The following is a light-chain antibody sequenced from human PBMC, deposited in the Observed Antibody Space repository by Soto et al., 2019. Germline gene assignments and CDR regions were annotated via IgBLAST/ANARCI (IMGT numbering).Light chain of an antibody. V-gene: IGKV2-28*01. J-gene: IGKJ3*01. CDR1: QSLLHSNGYNY. CDR3: MQALQTSFT. Sequence: DIVMTQSPLSLPVTPGEPASISCRSSQSLLHSNGYNYLDWYLQKRGQSPQLLIYLGSNRASGVPDRFSGSGSGTDFTLKISRVEAEDVGVYYCMQALQTSFTFGPGTKVDIK. CDR2: LGS.